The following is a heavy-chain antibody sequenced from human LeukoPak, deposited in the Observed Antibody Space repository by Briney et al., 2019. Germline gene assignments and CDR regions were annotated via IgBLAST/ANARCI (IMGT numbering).Heavy chain of an antibody. D-gene: IGHD3-22*01. CDR2: ISWNSGSI. CDR3: AKVTSYDSSGSIDY. Sequence: PGGSLRLSCAASGFTFSSYSMNWVRQAPGKGLEWVSGISWNSGSIGYADSVRGRFTISRDNAKNSLYLQMNSLRAEDTALYYCAKVTSYDSSGSIDYWGQGTLVTVSS. V-gene: IGHV3-9*01. CDR1: GFTFSSYS. J-gene: IGHJ4*02.